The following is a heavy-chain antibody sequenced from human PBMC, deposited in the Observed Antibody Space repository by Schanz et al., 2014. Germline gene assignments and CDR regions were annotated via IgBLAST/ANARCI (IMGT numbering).Heavy chain of an antibody. D-gene: IGHD1-1*01. CDR2: VSSTGSA. V-gene: IGHV4-59*01. CDR3: AIDNNDYFYYYMDV. CDR1: GGSFISYY. Sequence: QVQLEESGPGMVKPSETLSLNCTVSGGSFISYYWSWIRPPPGKGLVWIGYVSSTGSAESNPSLKSRVNLSVDTSKNQFCLKVKSVTAADTAVYFCAIDNNDYFYYYMDVWGKGAAVTVSS. J-gene: IGHJ6*03.